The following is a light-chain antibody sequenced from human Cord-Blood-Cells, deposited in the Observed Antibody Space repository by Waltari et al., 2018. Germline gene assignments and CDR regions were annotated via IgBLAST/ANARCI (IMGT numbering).Light chain of an antibody. Sequence: DIQMTQSPSTLSASVGHRVTITCRASQSISSWLAWYQQKPGKAPKLLIYKASSLERGVPSRFSGSGSGTEFTLNISSLQPDDFATYYCQQYNSYWTFGQGTKVEIK. CDR1: QSISSW. V-gene: IGKV1-5*03. CDR2: KAS. J-gene: IGKJ1*01. CDR3: QQYNSYWT.